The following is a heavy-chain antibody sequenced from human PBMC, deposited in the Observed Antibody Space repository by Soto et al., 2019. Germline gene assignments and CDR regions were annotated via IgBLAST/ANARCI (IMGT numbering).Heavy chain of an antibody. J-gene: IGHJ3*02. Sequence: QVQLQESGPGLVKPSGTLSLTCAVSGGSISSSNWWSWVRQPPGKGLEWIGEIYHSGSTNYNPSLKSRVTISVHKSTNQFSLKLRSVTAADTAVYYCARVLGNDAFDIWGQGTMVTVSS. CDR2: IYHSGST. CDR1: GGSISSSNW. CDR3: ARVLGNDAFDI. V-gene: IGHV4-4*02. D-gene: IGHD3-3*02.